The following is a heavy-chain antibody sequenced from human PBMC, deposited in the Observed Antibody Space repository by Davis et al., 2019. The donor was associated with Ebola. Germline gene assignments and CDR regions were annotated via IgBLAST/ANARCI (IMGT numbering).Heavy chain of an antibody. CDR2: ISSGGNTI. CDR3: ARAHIADNWFDP. Sequence: PGGSLRLSCAASGFSFIAYYMSWIRQAPGKGLEWISYISSGGNTIYYADPVKGRFTISRDNAKNSLFLQMNSLRAEDTAVYYCARAHIADNWFDPWGLGTLVTVSS. V-gene: IGHV3-11*01. CDR1: GFSFIAYY. D-gene: IGHD6-13*01. J-gene: IGHJ5*02.